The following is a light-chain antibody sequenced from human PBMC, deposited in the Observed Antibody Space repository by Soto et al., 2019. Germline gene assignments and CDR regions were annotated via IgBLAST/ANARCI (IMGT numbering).Light chain of an antibody. Sequence: EIVMTQSPAILSVSPGERATLFCRASQSVRSNFLAWYQHKPGQAPRLLIHGASTRATGVPARFSGSASETEFNLTISSLQSEDFAVYYCQQYSAWPLTFGGGTKVEIK. CDR1: QSVRSN. CDR2: GAS. CDR3: QQYSAWPLT. J-gene: IGKJ4*01. V-gene: IGKV3-15*01.